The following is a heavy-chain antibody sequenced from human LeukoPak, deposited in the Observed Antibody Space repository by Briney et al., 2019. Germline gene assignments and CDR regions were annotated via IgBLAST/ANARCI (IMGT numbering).Heavy chain of an antibody. CDR2: ISASGGNI. CDR3: AKDHECIVTSCYLFDC. D-gene: IGHD2-2*01. Sequence: GGSLRLSCAASGFTFSNHVMTWVRQAPGKGLEWVSSISASGGNIHYADSVKGRFTISRDNSKNTVYLQMNSLRAEDTAVYYCAKDHECIVTSCYLFDCWGQGTLVSVPS. V-gene: IGHV3-23*01. CDR1: GFTFSNHV. J-gene: IGHJ4*02.